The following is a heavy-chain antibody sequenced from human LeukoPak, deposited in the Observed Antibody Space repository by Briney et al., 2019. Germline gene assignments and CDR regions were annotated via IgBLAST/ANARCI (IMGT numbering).Heavy chain of an antibody. J-gene: IGHJ6*02. CDR1: GGSISHYY. CDR3: AREDPQTKVPEGMDI. CDR2: IYYSGAT. V-gene: IGHV4-59*01. Sequence: PSETLSLTCTVSGGSISHYYWSRIRQPPGKGLEWIGYIYYSGATNYNPSLKSRVTISVDTSKNQFSLKLNSVTAADTAVYYCAREDPQTKVPEGMDIWGQGTTVTVSS. D-gene: IGHD4/OR15-4a*01.